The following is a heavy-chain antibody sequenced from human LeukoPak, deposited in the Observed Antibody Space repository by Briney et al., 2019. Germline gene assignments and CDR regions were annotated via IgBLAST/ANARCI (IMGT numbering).Heavy chain of an antibody. CDR3: ASDWRSEVATY. J-gene: IGHJ4*02. CDR1: GYTFTDYY. D-gene: IGHD5-24*01. V-gene: IGHV1-2*06. CDR2: INPKSGGT. Sequence: GASVKVSCKASGYTFTDYYIHWVRQAPGQGLEWMGRINPKSGGTNYAQKFQGRVTMTRDTSISTAHMELSRLRSDDTAVYYCASDWRSEVATYWGQGTPVTVSS.